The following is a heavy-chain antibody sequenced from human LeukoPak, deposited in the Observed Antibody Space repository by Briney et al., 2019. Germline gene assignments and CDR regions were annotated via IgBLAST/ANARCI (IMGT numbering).Heavy chain of an antibody. CDR2: ISSSSSYI. CDR1: GFTFSSYS. CDR3: ARSTVGIAAAEQDY. J-gene: IGHJ4*02. V-gene: IGHV3-21*01. D-gene: IGHD6-13*01. Sequence: GGSLRLSCAASGFTFSSYSMNWVRQAPGKGLEWVSSISSSSSYIYYADSVKGRFTISRDNAKNSLYLQMNSLRAEDTAVYYCARSTVGIAAAEQDYWGQGTLVTVSS.